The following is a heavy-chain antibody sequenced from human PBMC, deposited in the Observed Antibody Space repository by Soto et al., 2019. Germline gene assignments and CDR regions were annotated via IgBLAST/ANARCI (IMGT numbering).Heavy chain of an antibody. CDR2: MNPNSGNT. CDR3: ARGWSDYIWGSYRRGGYFDY. V-gene: IGHV1-8*01. Sequence: QVQLVQSGAEVKKPGASVKVSCKDSGYTFTSYDINWVRQATGQGLEWMGWMNPNSGNTGYAQKFQGRVTMTRNTSISTAYMELSSLRSEDTAVYYCARGWSDYIWGSYRRGGYFDYWGQGALVTVSS. J-gene: IGHJ4*02. CDR1: GYTFTSYD. D-gene: IGHD3-16*02.